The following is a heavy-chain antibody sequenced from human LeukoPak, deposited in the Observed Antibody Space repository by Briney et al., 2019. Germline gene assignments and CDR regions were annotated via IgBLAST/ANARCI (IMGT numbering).Heavy chain of an antibody. Sequence: SETLSLTCSVSGDSISSYYWSWIRQPPGKGLEWIGYIYYSGSTSYNPSLKSRVTISVDTSKNHFALNLKSVTAADTAVYYCARSGRGGNDNWFDPWGQGTLVIVSS. J-gene: IGHJ5*02. D-gene: IGHD4-23*01. CDR1: GDSISSYY. CDR3: ARSGRGGNDNWFDP. CDR2: IYYSGST. V-gene: IGHV4-59*08.